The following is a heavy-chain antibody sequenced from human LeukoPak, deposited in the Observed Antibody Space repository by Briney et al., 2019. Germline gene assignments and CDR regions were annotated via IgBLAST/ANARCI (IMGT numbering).Heavy chain of an antibody. D-gene: IGHD6-19*01. Sequence: GGSLRLSCTASGFTFGDYAMSWFRQAPGKGLEWVGFIRSKAYGETTEYAASVKGRFTISRDDSKSIAYLQMNSLKTEDTAVYYCTRDRGWDSSGWYVRKYFQHWGQGTLVTVSS. CDR1: GFTFGDYA. V-gene: IGHV3-49*03. CDR3: TRDRGWDSSGWYVRKYFQH. J-gene: IGHJ1*01. CDR2: IRSKAYGETT.